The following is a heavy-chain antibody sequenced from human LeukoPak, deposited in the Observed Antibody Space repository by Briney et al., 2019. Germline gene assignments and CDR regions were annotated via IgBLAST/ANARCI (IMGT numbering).Heavy chain of an antibody. CDR3: ARELYGSGSYYNSPGNY. CDR2: INAGNGNT. Sequence: AASVKVSCKASGYTFTSYAMHWVRQAPGQRLEWMGWINAGNGNTKYSQKFQGRVTITRDTSASTAYMELSSLRSEDTAVYYCARELYGSGSYYNSPGNYWGQGTLVTVSS. CDR1: GYTFTSYA. V-gene: IGHV1-3*01. D-gene: IGHD3-10*01. J-gene: IGHJ4*02.